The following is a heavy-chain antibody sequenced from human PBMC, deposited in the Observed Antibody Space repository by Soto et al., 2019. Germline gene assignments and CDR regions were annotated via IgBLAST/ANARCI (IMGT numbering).Heavy chain of an antibody. J-gene: IGHJ4*02. CDR1: GFTFSNYG. V-gene: IGHV3-30*18. Sequence: PGGSLRLSCAASGFTFSNYGMHWVRQAPGKGLEWVAVISYDGSNEDYADSVKGRFTISRDNSKNMMFLQMNSLRAEDTAVYYCGKVRPDEISGNSLDAFDYWGQGTLVTVSS. D-gene: IGHD3-22*01. CDR2: ISYDGSNE. CDR3: GKVRPDEISGNSLDAFDY.